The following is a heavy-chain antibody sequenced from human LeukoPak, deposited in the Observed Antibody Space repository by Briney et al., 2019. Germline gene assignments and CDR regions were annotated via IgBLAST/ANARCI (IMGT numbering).Heavy chain of an antibody. Sequence: ASVKVSCKASGYTFTGYYMHWVRQAPGQGLEWMGWINPNSGGTNYAQKFQGRVTMTRDTSISTAYMELSRLRSDDTAVYYCARSFRGSGWYTQFAYWGQGTLVTVSS. CDR1: GYTFTGYY. D-gene: IGHD6-19*01. CDR3: ARSFRGSGWYTQFAY. J-gene: IGHJ4*02. CDR2: INPNSGGT. V-gene: IGHV1-2*02.